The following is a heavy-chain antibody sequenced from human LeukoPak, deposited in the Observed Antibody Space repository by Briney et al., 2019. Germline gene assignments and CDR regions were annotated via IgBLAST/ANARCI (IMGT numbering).Heavy chain of an antibody. D-gene: IGHD1-26*01. V-gene: IGHV1-69*04. CDR2: IIPILGIA. Sequence: ASVKVSCKASGGTFSSYAISWVRQAPGQGLEWMGRIIPILGIANYAQKFQGRVTITADKSTSTAYMELSSLRSEDTAVYYCAGNGEDLTGSYAYWGQGTLVTVSS. CDR3: AGNGEDLTGSYAY. J-gene: IGHJ4*02. CDR1: GGTFSSYA.